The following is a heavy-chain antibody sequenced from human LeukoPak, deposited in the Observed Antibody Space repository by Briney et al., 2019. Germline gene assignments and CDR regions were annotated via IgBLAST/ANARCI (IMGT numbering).Heavy chain of an antibody. CDR3: ARHTSGSSLDY. D-gene: IGHD6-6*01. CDR1: GGSISSSSSY. CDR2: IHYSGST. Sequence: SETLSLTCSVSGGSISSSSSYWGWIRRPPGKGLEWIATIHYSGSTNYNPSLKSRVTISVDTSKNQFSLKLSSVTAADTAVYYCARHTSGSSLDYWGQGTVVTVSS. V-gene: IGHV4-39*01. J-gene: IGHJ4*02.